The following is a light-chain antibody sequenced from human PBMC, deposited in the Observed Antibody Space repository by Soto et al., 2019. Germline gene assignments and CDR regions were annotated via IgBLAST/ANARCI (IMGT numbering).Light chain of an antibody. CDR1: SSDVGGYNY. V-gene: IGLV2-14*01. Sequence: QSALTQPASVSGSPGQSITISCNGTSSDVGGYNYVSWYQQHPGKAPKLMIFEVSNRPSGVSNRFSGSKSGNTASLTISGIQAEDEVDYYCSSYTSSSTYVFGTGTKLTVL. CDR3: SSYTSSSTYV. J-gene: IGLJ1*01. CDR2: EVS.